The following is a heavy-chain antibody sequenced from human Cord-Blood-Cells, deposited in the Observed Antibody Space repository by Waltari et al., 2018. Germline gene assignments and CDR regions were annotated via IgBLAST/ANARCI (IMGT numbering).Heavy chain of an antibody. CDR3: ARAGSIFGVVIIPTPFDY. Sequence: QVQLVQFGAEVKKPVTSVKVSCKASGGTFSSYAISWVRPAPGHGLEWMGRIIPILGIANYAQKFQGRVTITSDKSKSTAYMELSSLRSEDTAVYYCARAGSIFGVVIIPTPFDYWGQGTLVTVSS. V-gene: IGHV1-69*09. CDR2: IIPILGIA. D-gene: IGHD3-3*01. J-gene: IGHJ4*02. CDR1: GGTFSSYA.